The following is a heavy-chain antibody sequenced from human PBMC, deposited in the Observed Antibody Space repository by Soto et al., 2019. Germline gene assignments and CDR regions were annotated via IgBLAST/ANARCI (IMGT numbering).Heavy chain of an antibody. CDR2: ISPAGSEK. J-gene: IGHJ4*02. V-gene: IGHV3-7*01. Sequence: EVQLVESGGGLVQPGGSLRLSCAASRFTFSKYWMSWVRQAPGKGPEWVANISPAGSEKVYVGSVKGRFTISRDNAENSLFLQMNSLRAEDTAVYYCARDQGYLDYWGQGAPVTVSS. CDR1: RFTFSKYW. D-gene: IGHD3-16*02. CDR3: ARDQGYLDY.